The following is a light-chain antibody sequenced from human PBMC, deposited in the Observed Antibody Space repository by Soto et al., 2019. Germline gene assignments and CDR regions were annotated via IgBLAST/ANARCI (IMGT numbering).Light chain of an antibody. Sequence: IVMTQSPAALSVSPGETATLSRRASQTVNSDYLAWFQQRPGQAPRLLIFATSRRATDIPDRFSGSGSGTDFTLAIRRLEPEDFAVYYCHQFGYSPRTFGQGTKVDIK. CDR2: ATS. CDR1: QTVNSDY. CDR3: HQFGYSPRT. V-gene: IGKV3-20*01. J-gene: IGKJ1*01.